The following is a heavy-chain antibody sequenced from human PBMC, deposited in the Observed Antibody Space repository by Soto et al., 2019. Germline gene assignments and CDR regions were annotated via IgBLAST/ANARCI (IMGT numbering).Heavy chain of an antibody. Sequence: EVQLVETGGGLIQPGGSLRLSCAASGFTVSSNYMSWVRQAPGKGLEWVSVIYSGGSTYYADSVKGRFTISRDNSKNTLYLQMNSLRAEDTAVYYCARDGRQKDYYGSGRYYYYYYGMDVWGQGTTVTVSS. D-gene: IGHD3-10*01. CDR1: GFTVSSNY. J-gene: IGHJ6*02. CDR3: ARDGRQKDYYGSGRYYYYYYGMDV. CDR2: IYSGGST. V-gene: IGHV3-53*02.